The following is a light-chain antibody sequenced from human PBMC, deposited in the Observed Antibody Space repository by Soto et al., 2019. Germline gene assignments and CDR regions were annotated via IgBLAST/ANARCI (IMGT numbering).Light chain of an antibody. V-gene: IGLV2-14*01. CDR1: SSDVGGYSY. J-gene: IGLJ1*01. CDR3: AAYTTSSTYV. Sequence: QSVLTQPASVSGSPGQSIAISCTGTSSDVGGYSYVSWYQQQPGKAPKLVLSDVSNRPSGVSDRFSGSKSGNTAALTISGLQTEDEADYYGAAYTTSSTYVFGTGTKLTVL. CDR2: DVS.